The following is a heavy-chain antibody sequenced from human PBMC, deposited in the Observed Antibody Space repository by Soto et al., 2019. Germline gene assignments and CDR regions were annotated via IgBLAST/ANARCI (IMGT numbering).Heavy chain of an antibody. CDR1: GYTFTSCG. CDR3: ASGDLSGYYPYYYYYGMDV. Sequence: ASVKVSCKASGYTFTSCGISWVRQAPGQGLEWMGWISAYNGNTNYAQKLQGRVTMTTDTSTSTAYMELRSLRSDDTAVYYCASGDLSGYYPYYYYYGMDVWGQGTTVTVSS. D-gene: IGHD3-22*01. J-gene: IGHJ6*02. V-gene: IGHV1-18*01. CDR2: ISAYNGNT.